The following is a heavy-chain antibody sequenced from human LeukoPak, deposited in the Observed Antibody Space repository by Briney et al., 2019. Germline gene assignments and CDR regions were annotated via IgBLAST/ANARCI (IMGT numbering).Heavy chain of an antibody. CDR1: GSTFNTSG. D-gene: IGHD2-15*01. CDR3: AKGAGSGAVHYLDQ. Sequence: PGRSLRLSCAPSGSTFNTSGMHSVRHPPGKGLDLVALIWLVGSNTYYGYSVKGRFTISRDKFRNTRYLEMNNLRVDDTTLYYCAKGAGSGAVHYLDQGGQGTLVTVPS. CDR2: IWLVGSNT. J-gene: IGHJ4*02. V-gene: IGHV3-33*03.